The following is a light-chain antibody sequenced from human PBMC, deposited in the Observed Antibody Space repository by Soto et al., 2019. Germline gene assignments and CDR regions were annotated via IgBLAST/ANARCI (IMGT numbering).Light chain of an antibody. V-gene: IGKV1-8*01. J-gene: IGKJ1*01. CDR2: AAS. Sequence: AIRMTQSASSLSASTGDRVTITCRASQHISNYLVWYQQKPGKAPKVLIHAASTLQYGVSSRFSGSGSGTDFTLTINGLESVDFATYYCQHYYTYPWTFGQGTKVEV. CDR3: QHYYTYPWT. CDR1: QHISNY.